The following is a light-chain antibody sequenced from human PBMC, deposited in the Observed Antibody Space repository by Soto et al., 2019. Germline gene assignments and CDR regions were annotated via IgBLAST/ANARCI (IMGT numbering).Light chain of an antibody. CDR1: SRDVGSYNY. Sequence: QSLLTQPACVSLSPGQSITISCTGASRDVGSYNYVSWYQQYPGKAPKLMLFEVSARPSGVSNRFSGSKSGNTASLTISGLQAEDEADYYCSSYTSSSSLVFGTGTKV. J-gene: IGLJ1*01. CDR3: SSYTSSSSLV. V-gene: IGLV2-14*01. CDR2: EVS.